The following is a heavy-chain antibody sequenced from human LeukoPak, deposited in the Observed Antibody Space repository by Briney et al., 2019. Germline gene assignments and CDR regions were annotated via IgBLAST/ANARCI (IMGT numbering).Heavy chain of an antibody. D-gene: IGHD2-2*01. CDR1: GFTVSDNY. J-gene: IGHJ4*02. V-gene: IGHV3-66*02. Sequence: GGSLRLSCAASGFTVSDNYMSWVRQAPGKGLEWVSVIYSGGKTYYADSVKGRFTISRDNSKNTLYLQMNSLRAEDTAVYYCARDEYLWVVIQLGLFDYWGQGTLVTVSS. CDR2: IYSGGKT. CDR3: ARDEYLWVVIQLGLFDY.